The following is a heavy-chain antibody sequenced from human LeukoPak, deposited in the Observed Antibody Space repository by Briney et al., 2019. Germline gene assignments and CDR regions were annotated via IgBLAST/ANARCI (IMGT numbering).Heavy chain of an antibody. V-gene: IGHV3-30*02. Sequence: PGGSLRLSCAASGFTFSNYGMHWVRQAPGKGLQWVAFIRHDESDKYYADSVKGRFTISRDNSKNTLYLQMNSLRAEDTAVYYCAKRDSGGPHGVIDYWGQGTLVTVSS. CDR3: AKRDSGGPHGVIDY. CDR1: GFTFSNYG. CDR2: IRHDESDK. D-gene: IGHD2-8*01. J-gene: IGHJ4*02.